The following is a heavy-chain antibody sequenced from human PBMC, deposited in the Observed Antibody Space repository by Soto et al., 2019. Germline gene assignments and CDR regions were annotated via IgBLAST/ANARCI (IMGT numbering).Heavy chain of an antibody. J-gene: IGHJ4*02. D-gene: IGHD6-6*01. CDR1: GFTFSSYG. CDR2: ISYDGSNK. V-gene: IGHV3-30*18. CDR3: ANESYSSSSPDFDY. Sequence: QVQLVESGGGVVQPGRSLRLSCAASGFTFSSYGMQWVRQAPGKGLEWVAVISYDGSNKYYADSVKGRFTISRDNSKNTLYLQMNSLRTEDTAVYYCANESYSSSSPDFDYWGQGTLVTVSS.